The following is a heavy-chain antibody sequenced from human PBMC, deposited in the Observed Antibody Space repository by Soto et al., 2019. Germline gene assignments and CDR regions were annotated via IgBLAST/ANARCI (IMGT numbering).Heavy chain of an antibody. CDR2: IWYDGSNK. D-gene: IGHD1-26*01. CDR3: AREGGAFDY. CDR1: GFTFSSYG. V-gene: IGHV3-33*01. Sequence: QVQLVESGGGVVQPGRSLRLSCAASGFTFSSYGMHWVRQAPGKGLEWVAVIWYDGSNKYYADSVKGRFTISRDNSKKPLYLQMNSLRAEDTAVYYCAREGGAFDYWGQGPLVTVSS. J-gene: IGHJ4*02.